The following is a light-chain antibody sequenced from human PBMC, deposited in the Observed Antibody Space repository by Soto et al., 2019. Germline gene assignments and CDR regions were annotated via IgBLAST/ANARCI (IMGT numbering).Light chain of an antibody. V-gene: IGKV1-5*03. CDR3: QQYNDNWT. CDR2: KAS. Sequence: DIQMTQSPSTLSASVGDRVTITCRASQSISSWLAWYQQKPGTAPKLLIYKASTLQSGVPSRSSGSGSGTEFTLTISSLQPDDSATYYCQQYNDNWTFGQGTNVDIK. CDR1: QSISSW. J-gene: IGKJ1*01.